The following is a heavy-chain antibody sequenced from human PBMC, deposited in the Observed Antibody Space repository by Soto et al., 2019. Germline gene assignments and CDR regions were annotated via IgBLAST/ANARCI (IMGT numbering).Heavy chain of an antibody. J-gene: IGHJ4*02. CDR3: ARNSYISGDDDSYYFDY. CDR1: GYTFTRYA. Sequence: GASVKVSCKASGYTFTRYAMHWVRPAPGQRPEWMGWINPGNGDTKYSEKLQGRVTFTRDTSATTIYMELSSLRSEDTALYYCARNSYISGDDDSYYFDYWGQGTPVTVSS. D-gene: IGHD2-21*02. V-gene: IGHV1-3*01. CDR2: INPGNGDT.